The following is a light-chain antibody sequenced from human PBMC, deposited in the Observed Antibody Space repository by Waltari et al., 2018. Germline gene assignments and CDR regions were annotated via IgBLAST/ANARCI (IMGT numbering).Light chain of an antibody. CDR3: QKYVNLPAT. J-gene: IGKJ1*01. Sequence: EIVLTQYPGPLSLSPGERPTLSCRASQSVGRYLAWYQQKPGQAPRLLIYDASTRATGIPDRFSDSGSGTDFSLTISRLESEDFAVYYCQKYVNLPATFGQGTKVEIK. CDR2: DAS. CDR1: QSVGRY. V-gene: IGKV3-20*01.